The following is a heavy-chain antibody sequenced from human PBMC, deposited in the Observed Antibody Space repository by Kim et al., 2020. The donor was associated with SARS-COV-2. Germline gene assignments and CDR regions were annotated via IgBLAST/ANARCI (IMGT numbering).Heavy chain of an antibody. J-gene: IGHJ6*02. CDR3: ARAHTVTGGHYYYGMDV. V-gene: IGHV3-21*01. D-gene: IGHD4-17*01. CDR2: ISSSSSYI. CDR1: GFTFSSYS. Sequence: GGSLRLSCAASGFTFSSYSMNWVRQAPGKGLEWVSSISSSSSYIYYADSVKGRFTISRDNAKNSLYLQMNSLRAEDTAVYYCARAHTVTGGHYYYGMDVWGQETTVTVSS.